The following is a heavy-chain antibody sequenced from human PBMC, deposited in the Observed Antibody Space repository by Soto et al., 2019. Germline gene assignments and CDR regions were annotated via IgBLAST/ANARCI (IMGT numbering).Heavy chain of an antibody. D-gene: IGHD3-9*01. Sequence: GGSLRLSCAASGFTFSSYAMSWVRQAPGKGLEWVSAISGSGGSTYYADSVKGRFTISRDNSKNTLYLQMNSLRAEDTAVYYCAKDKGILTGYYLGGPMFDYWGQGTLVTVSS. CDR1: GFTFSSYA. CDR3: AKDKGILTGYYLGGPMFDY. J-gene: IGHJ4*02. CDR2: ISGSGGST. V-gene: IGHV3-23*01.